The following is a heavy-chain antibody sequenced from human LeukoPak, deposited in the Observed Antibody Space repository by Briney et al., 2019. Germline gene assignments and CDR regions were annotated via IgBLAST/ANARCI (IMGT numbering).Heavy chain of an antibody. D-gene: IGHD2-15*01. V-gene: IGHV3-21*06. CDR1: GFTFSGYS. J-gene: IGHJ6*02. CDR3: ARVSLGVITATPYYYGMDV. Sequence: GESLRLSCTASGFTFSGYSMNWVRQAPGKGLEWVSYISDTSGAIYYADSVKGRFTILRDNAKNSLFLQMNSLRAEDTAVYYCARVSLGVITATPYYYGMDVWGQGATVTVSS. CDR2: ISDTSGAI.